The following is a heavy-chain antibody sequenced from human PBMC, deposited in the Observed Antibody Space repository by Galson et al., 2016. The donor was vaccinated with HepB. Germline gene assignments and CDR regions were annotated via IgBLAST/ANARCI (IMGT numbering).Heavy chain of an antibody. Sequence: SLRLSCAASGFTFSSYSMNWVRQAPGKGLEWVSSISSSSSYIYYADSVKGRFTISRDNAKNSLYLQMNSLRAEDTAVYYCARDVWGGVDIGATPGFDLWGRGTLVTVSS. V-gene: IGHV3-21*01. CDR1: GFTFSSYS. J-gene: IGHJ2*01. CDR3: ARDVWGGVDIGATPGFDL. CDR2: ISSSSSYI. D-gene: IGHD5-12*01.